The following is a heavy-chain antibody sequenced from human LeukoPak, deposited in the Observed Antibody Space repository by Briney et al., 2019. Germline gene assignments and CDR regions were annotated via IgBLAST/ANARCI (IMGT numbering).Heavy chain of an antibody. Sequence: PGGSLRLSCAASGFTFSSYAMHWVRQAPGKGLEWVAVISYDGSNKYYADSVKGRFTISRDNSKNTLYLQMNSLRAEDTAVYYCAREQLDGMDVWGQGTTVTVSS. CDR1: GFTFSSYA. V-gene: IGHV3-30-3*01. CDR3: AREQLDGMDV. D-gene: IGHD6-19*01. J-gene: IGHJ6*02. CDR2: ISYDGSNK.